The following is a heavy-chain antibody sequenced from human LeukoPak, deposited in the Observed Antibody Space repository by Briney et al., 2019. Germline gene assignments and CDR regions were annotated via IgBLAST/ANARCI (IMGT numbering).Heavy chain of an antibody. CDR1: GFMFDDSA. V-gene: IGHV3-43*02. Sequence: GESLKISCAASGFMFDDSAMHWVRQAPGKGLEWVSLISGDGVSTFYADSVKGRFTISRDNSKNSLSLQMDSLTTEDTALYYCAKEGYSHTSNYFDNWGQGILVTVSS. CDR3: AKEGYSHTSNYFDN. D-gene: IGHD2-15*01. CDR2: ISGDGVST. J-gene: IGHJ4*02.